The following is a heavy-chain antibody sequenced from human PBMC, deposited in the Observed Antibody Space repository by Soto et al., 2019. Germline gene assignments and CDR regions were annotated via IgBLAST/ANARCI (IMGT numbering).Heavy chain of an antibody. J-gene: IGHJ6*02. CDR2: ISYDGSNK. CDR1: GFTFSSYA. D-gene: IGHD3-3*01. Sequence: PGGSLRLSCAASGFTFSSYAMHWVRQAPGKGLEWVAVISYDGSNKYYADSVKGRFTISRDNSKNTLYLQMNSLRAEDTAVYYCAREGRFLEWPDYYYCGMDVWGQGTTGTVSS. V-gene: IGHV3-30-3*01. CDR3: AREGRFLEWPDYYYCGMDV.